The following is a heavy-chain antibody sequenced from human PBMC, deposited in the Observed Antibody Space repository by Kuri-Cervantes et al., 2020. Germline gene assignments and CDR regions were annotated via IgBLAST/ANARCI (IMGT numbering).Heavy chain of an antibody. CDR1: GFSLSNARMG. CDR2: IYWDDDK. V-gene: IGHV2-5*02. J-gene: IGHJ4*02. D-gene: IGHD3-22*01. Sequence: SGPTLVKPTETLTLTCTVSGFSLSNARMGVSWIRQPPGKALEWLALIYWDDDKRYSPSLKSRLTITKDTSKNQVVLTMTNMDPVDTATYYCAHLQGFGRYYDSSGYYSGFDYWGQGTLVTVSS. CDR3: AHLQGFGRYYDSSGYYSGFDY.